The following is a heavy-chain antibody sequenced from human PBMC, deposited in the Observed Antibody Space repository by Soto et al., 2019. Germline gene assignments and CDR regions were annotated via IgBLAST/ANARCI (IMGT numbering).Heavy chain of an antibody. CDR3: TRLYYYGSGSFYGMDV. J-gene: IGHJ6*02. Sequence: PGGSLRLSCAASGFTFSGSAMHWVRQASGKGLEWVGRIRSKANSYATAYAASVKGRFTISRDDSKNTAYLQMNSLKTEDTAVYYCTRLYYYGSGSFYGMDVWGQGTTVTVSS. V-gene: IGHV3-73*01. CDR1: GFTFSGSA. D-gene: IGHD3-10*01. CDR2: IRSKANSYAT.